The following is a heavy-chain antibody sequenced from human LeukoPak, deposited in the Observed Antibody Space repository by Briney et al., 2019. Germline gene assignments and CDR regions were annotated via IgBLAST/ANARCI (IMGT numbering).Heavy chain of an antibody. Sequence: VASVKVSCKASGGTFSSYAISWVRQAPGQGLEWMGGIIPIFGTANYAQKFQGRVTITTDESTSTAYMELSSLRSEDTAVYYCARGLVGSGWYYYYYMDVWGKGTTVTVSS. CDR1: GGTFSSYA. CDR2: IIPIFGTA. D-gene: IGHD3-3*01. J-gene: IGHJ6*03. CDR3: ARGLVGSGWYYYYYMDV. V-gene: IGHV1-69*05.